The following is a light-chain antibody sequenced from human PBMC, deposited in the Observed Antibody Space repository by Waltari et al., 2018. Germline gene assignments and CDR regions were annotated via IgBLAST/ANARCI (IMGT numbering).Light chain of an antibody. CDR1: NRNVGRYNL. CDR2: EGN. Sequence: QSALTQPASVSGSPGPSITISCTGFNRNVGRYNLVSWYQKHPGKAPKLLIYEGNRRPSGVSNRFSGSKSDNTASLTLSGLQAEDEADYYCCSNVGSSVFFGGGTKLTVL. CDR3: CSNVGSSVF. J-gene: IGLJ2*01. V-gene: IGLV2-23*03.